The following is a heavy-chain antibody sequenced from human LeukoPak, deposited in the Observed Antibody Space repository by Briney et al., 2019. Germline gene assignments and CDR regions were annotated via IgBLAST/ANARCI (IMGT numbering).Heavy chain of an antibody. CDR1: GFFFSKYD. D-gene: IGHD4-17*01. CDR3: ARGVTVTTDF. CDR2: LSSSGGST. J-gene: IGHJ4*02. V-gene: IGHV3-23*01. Sequence: SGGSLRLSCVASGFFFSKYDMNWVRQAPGKGLEWVSGLSSSGGSTFYADSVKGRFTISRDNSKNTVYLQMNSLRGEDTAIYYCARGVTVTTDFWGQGTLVTVSS.